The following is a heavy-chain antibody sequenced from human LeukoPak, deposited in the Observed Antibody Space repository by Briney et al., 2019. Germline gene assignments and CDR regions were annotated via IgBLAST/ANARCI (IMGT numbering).Heavy chain of an antibody. J-gene: IGHJ4*02. Sequence: PSETLSLTCTVSGGSINSGDYYWSWIRQPPGKGLEWIGYIYHSGSTYYDPSLQSRVTISIDRSKNQFSLNLNSVTAADTAVYYCARAMATDFDYWGQGTLVTVSS. CDR3: ARAMATDFDY. CDR2: IYHSGST. CDR1: GGSINSGDYY. V-gene: IGHV4-30-2*01. D-gene: IGHD5-12*01.